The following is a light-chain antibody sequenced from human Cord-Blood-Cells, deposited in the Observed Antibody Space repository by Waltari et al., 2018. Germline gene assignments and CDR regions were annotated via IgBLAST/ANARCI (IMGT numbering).Light chain of an antibody. J-gene: IGLJ7*01. CDR2: YDR. Sequence: SYVLTQPPSVSVAPGKTARITCGGNNIGSKSVHWYQQKPGQAPVLVIYYDRDPPSVIPERFSDANSGNTGTLNICSVDAGDDADYYCQVWDSSSDHAVFGGGTQLPLL. CDR1: NIGSKS. V-gene: IGLV3-21*04. CDR3: QVWDSSSDHAV.